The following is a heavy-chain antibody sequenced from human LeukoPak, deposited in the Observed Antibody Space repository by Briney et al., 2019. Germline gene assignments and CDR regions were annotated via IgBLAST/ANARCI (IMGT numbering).Heavy chain of an antibody. CDR3: ARELGGSYNWFDP. J-gene: IGHJ5*02. V-gene: IGHV1-2*06. CDR1: GYTFIGYY. CDR2: INPDSGGT. Sequence: ASVRVSCKASGYTFIGYYMHWVRQAPGQGLEWMGRINPDSGGTNFAQRFQGRVTMTRDTSINTAYMELSRLRSDDTAIYYCARELGGSYNWFDPWGQGTQVTVSS. D-gene: IGHD3-16*01.